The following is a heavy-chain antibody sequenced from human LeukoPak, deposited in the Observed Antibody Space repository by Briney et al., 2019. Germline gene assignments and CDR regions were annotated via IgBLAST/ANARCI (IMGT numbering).Heavy chain of an antibody. CDR3: AKVGGEGVLLWSGELLPLFDP. V-gene: IGHV3-30*02. D-gene: IGHD3-10*01. CDR2: IRYDGSNK. J-gene: IGHJ5*02. Sequence: GGSLRLSCAASGFTFSSYGMHWVRQAPGKGLEWVAFIRYDGSNKYYADSVKGRFTISRDNSKNTLYLQMNSLRAEDTAVYYCAKVGGEGVLLWSGELLPLFDPWGQGTLVTVSS. CDR1: GFTFSSYG.